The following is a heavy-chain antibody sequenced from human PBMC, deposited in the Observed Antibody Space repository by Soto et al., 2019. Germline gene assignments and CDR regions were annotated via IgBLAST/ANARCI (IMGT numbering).Heavy chain of an antibody. V-gene: IGHV4-38-2*02. CDR1: GYSISSGYY. CDR2: IYRSGNT. CDR3: ARDVAGPDYFDP. J-gene: IGHJ5*02. D-gene: IGHD4-17*01. Sequence: PSETLSLTCAVSGYSISSGYYWGWIRQPPGKGLEWIGSIYRSGNTYYNPSLKSRITISVDTSKNQFSLKLTSVTAADTAVYYCARDVAGPDYFDPWGKGTLVTVSS.